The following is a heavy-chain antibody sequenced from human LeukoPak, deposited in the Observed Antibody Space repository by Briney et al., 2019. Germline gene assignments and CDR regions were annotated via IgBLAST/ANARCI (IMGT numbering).Heavy chain of an antibody. D-gene: IGHD5-18*01. CDR2: IHYSGST. Sequence: PLDTLSLTCTVSGDSISSYYWSWIRQPPGKGLEWIGYIHYSGSTSYNPSLKSRVTISVDTSKNQFSLKLSSVTAADTAVYYCARGYSYGLFDYWGQGTLVTVSS. J-gene: IGHJ4*02. V-gene: IGHV4-59*01. CDR3: ARGYSYGLFDY. CDR1: GDSISSYY.